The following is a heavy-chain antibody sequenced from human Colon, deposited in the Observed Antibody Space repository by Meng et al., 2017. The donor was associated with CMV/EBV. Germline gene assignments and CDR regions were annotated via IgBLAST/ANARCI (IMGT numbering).Heavy chain of an antibody. CDR3: ARDQYTAMVKDGMDV. D-gene: IGHD5-18*01. V-gene: IGHV3-21*01. J-gene: IGHJ6*02. Sequence: GGSLRLSCEASGFTFSSYWMHWVRQVPGKGLEWVSSISSSSDYIYYADSVKGRFTISRDDATKSLYLQMNSLRAEDTAVYYCARDQYTAMVKDGMDVWGQGTTVTVSS. CDR1: GFTFSSYW. CDR2: ISSSSDYI.